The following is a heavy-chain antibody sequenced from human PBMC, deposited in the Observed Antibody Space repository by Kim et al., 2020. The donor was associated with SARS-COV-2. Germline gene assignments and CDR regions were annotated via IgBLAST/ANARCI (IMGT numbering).Heavy chain of an antibody. Sequence: SETLSLTCTVSGGSISSSSYYWGWIRQPPGKGLEWIGSIYYSGSTYYNPSLKSRVTISVDTSKNQFSLKLSSVTAADTAVYYCARVPGFITMIVYWGAFDIWGQGTMVTVSS. CDR3: ARVPGFITMIVYWGAFDI. D-gene: IGHD3-22*01. CDR2: IYYSGST. J-gene: IGHJ3*02. V-gene: IGHV4-39*07. CDR1: GGSISSSSYY.